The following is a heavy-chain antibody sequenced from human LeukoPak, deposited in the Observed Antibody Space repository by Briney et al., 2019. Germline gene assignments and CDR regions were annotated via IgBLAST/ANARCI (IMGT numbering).Heavy chain of an antibody. V-gene: IGHV3-30*04. D-gene: IGHD1-7*01. CDR3: AKERTLELLANWFDP. CDR1: GLTFSSYA. CDR2: ISYDGSNK. Sequence: GGSLRLSCAASGLTFSSYAMHWVRQAPGKGLEWVAVISYDGSNKYYADSVKGRFTISRDDSKNTLYLQMNSLRAEDTAVYYCAKERTLELLANWFDPWGQGTLVTVS. J-gene: IGHJ5*02.